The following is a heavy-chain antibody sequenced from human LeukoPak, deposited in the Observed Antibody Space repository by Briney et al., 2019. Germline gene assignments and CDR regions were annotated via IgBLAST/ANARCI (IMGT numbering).Heavy chain of an antibody. V-gene: IGHV3-48*01. Sequence: GGSLRLSCAASGFSFSSNNMNWVRQAPGKGPEWLSYISGSGSPVSYADSVKGRFTISRDNAKNLVYLQMNSLRAEDTALYHCASGASGYFDAFDIWGQGTMVTVSS. CDR3: ASGASGYFDAFDI. CDR2: ISGSGSPV. J-gene: IGHJ3*02. D-gene: IGHD5-18*01. CDR1: GFSFSSNN.